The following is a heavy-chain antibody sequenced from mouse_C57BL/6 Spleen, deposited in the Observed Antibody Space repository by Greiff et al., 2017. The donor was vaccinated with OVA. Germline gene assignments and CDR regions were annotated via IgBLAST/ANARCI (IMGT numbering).Heavy chain of an antibody. V-gene: IGHV1-7*01. D-gene: IGHD2-10*02. Sequence: QVQLQQSGAELAKPGASVKLSCKASGYTFTSYWLHWVKQRPGQGLEWIGYINPSSGYTKYNQKFKDKAILTADNSSSTAYMQLSSLTYEDSAVYYCARWRYDYEAMDYWGQGTSVTVSS. CDR1: GYTFTSYW. CDR3: ARWRYDYEAMDY. J-gene: IGHJ4*01. CDR2: INPSSGYT.